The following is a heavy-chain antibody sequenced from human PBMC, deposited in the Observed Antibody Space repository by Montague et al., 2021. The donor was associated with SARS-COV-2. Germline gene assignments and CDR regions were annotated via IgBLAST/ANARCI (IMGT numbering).Heavy chain of an antibody. J-gene: IGHJ5*02. Sequence: SETLSLTCTVSGGSISSYYCSWIRQPPGKGLLWIGYIYYSGSTNYNPSLKSRVTISVGTSKNQFSLKLSSVTAADTAVYYCARLEAGDCSGGGCYSSWFDHWGQGTMVTVSS. CDR1: GGSISSYY. CDR2: IYYSGST. D-gene: IGHD2-15*01. V-gene: IGHV4-59*08. CDR3: ARLEAGDCSGGGCYSSWFDH.